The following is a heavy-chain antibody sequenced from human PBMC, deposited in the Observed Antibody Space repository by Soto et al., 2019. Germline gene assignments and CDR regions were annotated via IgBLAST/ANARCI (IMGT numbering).Heavy chain of an antibody. J-gene: IGHJ6*02. CDR1: GFTFSSYW. CDR2: INSDGSST. V-gene: IGHV3-74*01. D-gene: IGHD6-6*01. Sequence: GGSLRLSCAASGFTFSSYWVHWVRQAPGKGLVWVSRINSDGSSTSYADSVKGRFTISRDNAKNTLYLQMNSLRAEDTAVYYCERVDSSSDYYYGMDVWGQGTTVTVSS. CDR3: ERVDSSSDYYYGMDV.